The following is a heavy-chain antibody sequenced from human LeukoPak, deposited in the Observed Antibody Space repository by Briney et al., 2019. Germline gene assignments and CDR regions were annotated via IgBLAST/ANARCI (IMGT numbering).Heavy chain of an antibody. D-gene: IGHD2-2*01. J-gene: IGHJ4*02. CDR2: IYHGGST. Sequence: SGTLSLTCAVSGGSISSTNWWTWVRQPPVKGLEWIGEIYHGGSTNYNPSLRSRVTISVDTSKNQFSLKLSSVTAADTAVYYCARVVPAVGGYWGQGTLVTVSS. V-gene: IGHV4-4*02. CDR3: ARVVPAVGGY. CDR1: GGSISSTNW.